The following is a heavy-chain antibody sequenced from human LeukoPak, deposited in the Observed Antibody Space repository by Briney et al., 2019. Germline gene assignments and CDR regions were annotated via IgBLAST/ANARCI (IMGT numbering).Heavy chain of an antibody. CDR3: AKCMSSTGVCLNFDC. J-gene: IGHJ4*02. CDR2: IGSDRAT. Sequence: PGGSLRLSCEASGFTFFNYAMSWVRQAPGKGLQWVSGIGSDRATFYTDSVKGRFTISRDNSKNTVYLHIDSLGAEDTAVYYCAKCMSSTGVCLNFDCWGQGILVAVST. V-gene: IGHV3-23*01. D-gene: IGHD2-21*02. CDR1: GFTFFNYA.